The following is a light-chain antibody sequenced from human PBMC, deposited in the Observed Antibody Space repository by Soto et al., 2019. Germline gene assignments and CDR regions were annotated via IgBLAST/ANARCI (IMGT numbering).Light chain of an antibody. V-gene: IGKV3-20*01. CDR3: QQYGSSSVA. Sequence: EIVLTQSPGTLSLSPGERATLSCRASQSVSSSYLAWYQQKPGQAPRLLIYGASSRATGIPDRFSGSGSGKDFTLTISRLEPEDFAVYYCQQYGSSSVAFGQGTKVEIK. CDR2: GAS. J-gene: IGKJ1*01. CDR1: QSVSSSY.